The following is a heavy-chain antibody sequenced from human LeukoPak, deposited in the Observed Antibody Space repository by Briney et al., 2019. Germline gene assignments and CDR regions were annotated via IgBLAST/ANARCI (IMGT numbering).Heavy chain of an antibody. CDR1: GYTFTGFY. J-gene: IGHJ3*02. D-gene: IGHD5-18*01. CDR3: ARELPNVHTSMADAFDI. V-gene: IGHV1-2*02. CDR2: INPNSGGT. Sequence: ASVKVSCKAFGYTFTGFYMHWVRQAPGQGIEWMGWINPNSGGTNYAQKFQGRVTMTRDTSISTAYMELSRLRSDDTAVYYCARELPNVHTSMADAFDIWGQGTMVTVSS.